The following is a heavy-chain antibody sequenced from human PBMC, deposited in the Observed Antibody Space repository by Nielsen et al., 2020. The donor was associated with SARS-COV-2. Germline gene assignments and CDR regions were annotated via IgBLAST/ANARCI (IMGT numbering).Heavy chain of an antibody. V-gene: IGHV4-34*01. CDR3: ARAPITMIVVVNAFDI. J-gene: IGHJ3*02. D-gene: IGHD3-22*01. CDR2: INHSGSA. Sequence: SETLSLTCAVSGGSFTDSYWTWIRQPPGKGLEWIGDINHSGSANYNPSLKSRLTISVDTSKNQFSLKLSSVTAADTAVYYCARAPITMIVVVNAFDIWGQGTMVTVSS. CDR1: GGSFTDSY.